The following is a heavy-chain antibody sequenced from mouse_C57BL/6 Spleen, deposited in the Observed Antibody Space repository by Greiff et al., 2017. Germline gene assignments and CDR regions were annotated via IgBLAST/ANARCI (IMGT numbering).Heavy chain of an antibody. V-gene: IGHV5-17*01. CDR1: GFTFSDYG. Sequence: EVKLMESGGGLVKPGGSLKLSCAASGFTFSDYGMHWVRQAPEKGLEWVAYISSGSSTIYYADTVKGRFTISRDSAKNTLFLQMTSLRSEDTAMYYCASRHYGYDTYFDYWGQGTTLTVSS. D-gene: IGHD2-2*01. CDR2: ISSGSSTI. CDR3: ASRHYGYDTYFDY. J-gene: IGHJ2*01.